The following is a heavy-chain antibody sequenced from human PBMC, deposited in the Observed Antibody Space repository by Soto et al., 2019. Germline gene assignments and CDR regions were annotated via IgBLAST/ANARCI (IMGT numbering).Heavy chain of an antibody. D-gene: IGHD5-18*01. J-gene: IGHJ4*02. CDR3: ARGAMANFDY. V-gene: IGHV1-69*13. CDR2: LIAMLGTP. Sequence: SVKVSCKASGGTFGSHGIAWVRQAPGQGLEWMGGLIAMLGTPTHARKVQGRATITADESLTSSYLELRSLRSEDTAVYFCARGAMANFDYWGQGTVVTVSS. CDR1: GGTFGSHG.